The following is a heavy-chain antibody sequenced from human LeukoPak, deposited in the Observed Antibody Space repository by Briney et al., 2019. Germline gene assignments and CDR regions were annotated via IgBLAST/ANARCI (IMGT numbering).Heavy chain of an antibody. Sequence: SETLSLTCTVSGVSISSYYWSWIRQPPGKGLEWIGYIYYSGSTNYNPSLKSRVSISVDTSKNQCSLKLSSVTAADTAVYCCASGTIYGSGSYYKGWFDPWGQGTLVTVSS. CDR2: IYYSGST. D-gene: IGHD3-10*01. V-gene: IGHV4-59*01. CDR1: GVSISSYY. CDR3: ASGTIYGSGSYYKGWFDP. J-gene: IGHJ5*02.